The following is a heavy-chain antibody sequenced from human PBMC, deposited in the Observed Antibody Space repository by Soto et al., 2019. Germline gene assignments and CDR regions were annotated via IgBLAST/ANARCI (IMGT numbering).Heavy chain of an antibody. J-gene: IGHJ4*02. Sequence: GGSLRLSCVASGFTFSNYAMSWVRQAPGEGLEWVSTISGSDGSTYYADSVKGRFTISRDISKNTLYLQMNSLRAEDTAIYYCAKEKSSDYYFFYYWGQGTLVTVSS. CDR3: AKEKSSDYYFFYY. CDR2: ISGSDGST. CDR1: GFTFSNYA. V-gene: IGHV3-23*01. D-gene: IGHD4-17*01.